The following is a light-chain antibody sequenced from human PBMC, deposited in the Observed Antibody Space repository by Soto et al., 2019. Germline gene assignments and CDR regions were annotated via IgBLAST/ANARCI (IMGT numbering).Light chain of an antibody. J-gene: IGLJ1*01. CDR3: SSYTSTSTYV. Sequence: QSVLXQPASVSGSPGQSITISCTGTSSDVGGYNYVSWYQQHPGKAPKLMIYDVSNRPSGVSNRFSGSKSGNTASLTISGLQAEDEADYHCSSYTSTSTYVFGTGTKVTVL. CDR1: SSDVGGYNY. V-gene: IGLV2-14*01. CDR2: DVS.